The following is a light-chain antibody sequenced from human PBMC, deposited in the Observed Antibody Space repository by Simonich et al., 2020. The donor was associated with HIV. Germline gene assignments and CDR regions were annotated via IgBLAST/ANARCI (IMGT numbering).Light chain of an antibody. CDR1: QNILYNSNNKNY. J-gene: IGKJ1*01. CDR2: WAS. CDR3: QQYYSTPKT. Sequence: DIVMTQSPDSLAVSLGERATINCKSSQNILYNSNNKNYLTWYPQKPGQPPKLLIYWASTREYGVPDRFSGSGSGTDFTLTISSLQAEDVAVYYCQQYYSTPKTFGQGTKVEIK. V-gene: IGKV4-1*01.